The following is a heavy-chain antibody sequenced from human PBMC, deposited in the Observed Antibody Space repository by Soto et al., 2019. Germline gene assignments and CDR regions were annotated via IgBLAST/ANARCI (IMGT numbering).Heavy chain of an antibody. CDR3: ARADGYEPFDY. J-gene: IGHJ4*02. D-gene: IGHD5-12*01. V-gene: IGHV4-59*01. CDR1: GGSISSYY. Sequence: PSETVSLTCTGSGGSISSYYWSWIRQPPGKGLEWIGYIYYSGSTNYNPSLKSRVTISVDTSKNQFSLKLSSVTAADTAVYYCARADGYEPFDYWGQGTLVTVSS. CDR2: IYYSGST.